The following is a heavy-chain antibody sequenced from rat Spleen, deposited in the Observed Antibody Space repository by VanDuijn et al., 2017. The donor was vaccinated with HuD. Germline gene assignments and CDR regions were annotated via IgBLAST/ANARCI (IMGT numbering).Heavy chain of an antibody. CDR1: GFTFSNYG. D-gene: IGHD1-2*01. J-gene: IGHJ2*01. V-gene: IGHV5S13*01. Sequence: EVQLVESGGGLVQPGRSLKLSCAASGFTFSNYGMHWIRQAPTKGLEWVTSIRTDGRTTYYRDSVKGRFTISRDNAKSTLYLQMDSLRSEDTATYYCVRHRDYYNSYVYAFDYWGQGVMVTVSS. CDR2: IRTDGRTT. CDR3: VRHRDYYNSYVYAFDY.